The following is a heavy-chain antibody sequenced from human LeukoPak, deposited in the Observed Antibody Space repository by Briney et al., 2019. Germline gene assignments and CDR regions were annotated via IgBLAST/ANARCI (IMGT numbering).Heavy chain of an antibody. J-gene: IGHJ6*03. CDR2: INPNSGGT. D-gene: IGHD2-2*02. CDR3: AREDGYCSSTSCYTSHYYYYMDV. V-gene: IGHV1-2*02. Sequence: ASVKVSCKASGYTFTGYYMRWVRQAPGQGLEWMGWINPNSGGTNYAQKFQGRVTMTRDTSISTAYMELSRLRSDDTAVYYCAREDGYCSSTSCYTSHYYYYMDVWGKGTTVTVSS. CDR1: GYTFTGYY.